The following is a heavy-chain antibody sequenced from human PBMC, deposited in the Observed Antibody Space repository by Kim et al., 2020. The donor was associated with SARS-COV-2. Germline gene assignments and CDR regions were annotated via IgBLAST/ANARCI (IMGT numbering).Heavy chain of an antibody. J-gene: IGHJ4*02. CDR1: GGSISSGGYY. CDR2: IYYSGST. CDR3: ASISEYGDNIDY. D-gene: IGHD4-17*01. V-gene: IGHV4-31*03. Sequence: SETLSLTCTVSGGSISSGGYYWSWIRQHPGKGLEWIGYIYYSGSTYYNPSLKSRVTISVDTSKNQFSLKLSSVTAADTAVYYCASISEYGDNIDYWGQGTLVTVSS.